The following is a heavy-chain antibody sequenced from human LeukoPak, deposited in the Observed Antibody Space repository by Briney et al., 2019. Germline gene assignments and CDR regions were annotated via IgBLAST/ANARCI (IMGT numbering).Heavy chain of an antibody. D-gene: IGHD1-14*01. CDR2: ISLRGDST. Sequence: PGGSLRLSFSASAFTFIRYAMSWGREVPGKGLGWVSGISLRGDSTYYADSVKGRFTVSRDNSRNTLYLQMNSLRADDTALYYCAKHLHQGSYHDYYYGMDVWGQGTTVTVSS. J-gene: IGHJ6*02. V-gene: IGHV3-23*01. CDR3: AKHLHQGSYHDYYYGMDV. CDR1: AFTFIRYA.